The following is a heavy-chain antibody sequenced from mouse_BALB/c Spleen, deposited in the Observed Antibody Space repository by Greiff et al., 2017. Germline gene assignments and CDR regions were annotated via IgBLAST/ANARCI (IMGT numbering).Heavy chain of an antibody. CDR2: IDPYNGGT. CDR1: GYAFTSYN. CDR3: ARSGYDYDDAMDY. D-gene: IGHD2-4*01. J-gene: IGHJ4*01. Sequence: VQLQQSGPELVKPGASVKVSCKASGYAFTSYNMYWVKQSHGKSLEWIGYIDPYNGGTSYNQKFKGKATLTVDKSSSTAYMHLNSLTSEDSAVYYCARSGYDYDDAMDYWGQGTSVTVSS. V-gene: IGHV1S135*01.